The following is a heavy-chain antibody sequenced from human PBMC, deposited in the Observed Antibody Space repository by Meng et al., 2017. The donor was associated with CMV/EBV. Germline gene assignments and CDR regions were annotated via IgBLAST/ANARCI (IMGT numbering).Heavy chain of an antibody. D-gene: IGHD6-13*01. CDR2: ISSSGSTI. Sequence: GESLKISCAASGFTFSSYEMNWVRQAPGKGLEWVSYISSSGSTIYYADSVKGRFTISRDNAKNSLYLQMNSLRAEDTAVYYCARRPGYSSSWSGDAFDIWGQGTMVTVSS. CDR3: ARRPGYSSSWSGDAFDI. CDR1: GFTFSSYE. J-gene: IGHJ3*02. V-gene: IGHV3-48*03.